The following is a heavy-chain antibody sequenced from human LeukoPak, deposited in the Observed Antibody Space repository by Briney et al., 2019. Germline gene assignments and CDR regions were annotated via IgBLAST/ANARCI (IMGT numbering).Heavy chain of an antibody. CDR2: INHSGST. CDR1: GGSFSGYY. J-gene: IGHJ4*02. CDR3: ATRLYGDRSFDY. V-gene: IGHV4-34*01. D-gene: IGHD4-17*01. Sequence: SETLSLTCAVYGGSFSGYYWTWIRQPPGKGLEWIGEINHSGSTNYNPSLKSRVTISVDTSKNQFSLKLSSVTAADTAVYYCATRLYGDRSFDYWGQGTLATVSS.